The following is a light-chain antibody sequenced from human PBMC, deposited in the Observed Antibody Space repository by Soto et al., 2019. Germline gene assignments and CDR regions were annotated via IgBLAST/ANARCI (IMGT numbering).Light chain of an antibody. Sequence: QPVLTQPASVSGSPGQSITISCTGTSSDVGAYNYVSWYQQHPGKAPELLIYDVANRPSGVSNRFSASKSGNTASLTISGLQAEDEANYYCTSYTTSSTYVFGTGTKVTVL. CDR3: TSYTTSSTYV. CDR2: DVA. CDR1: SSDVGAYNY. V-gene: IGLV2-14*03. J-gene: IGLJ1*01.